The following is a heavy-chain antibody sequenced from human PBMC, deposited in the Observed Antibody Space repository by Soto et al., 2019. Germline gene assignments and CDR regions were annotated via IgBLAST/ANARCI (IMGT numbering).Heavy chain of an antibody. J-gene: IGHJ5*02. CDR2: IYWDDDK. D-gene: IGHD3-10*01. CDR1: GFSLSTSGVG. V-gene: IGHV2-5*02. Sequence: QITLKESGPTLVKPTQTLTLTCTFSGFSLSTSGVGVGWIRQPPGKALEWLALIYWDDDKRYSPSLKSRLTITKATSKNQVVLTMTNMDPVDTATYYCAHRSSYGSGGSFSSCGQGPLVTVSS. CDR3: AHRSSYGSGGSFSS.